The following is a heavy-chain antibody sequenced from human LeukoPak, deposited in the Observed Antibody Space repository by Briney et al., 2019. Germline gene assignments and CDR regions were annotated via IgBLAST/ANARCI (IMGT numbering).Heavy chain of an antibody. CDR2: INHSGST. CDR3: ARLDVPHSGSYPWGAFDI. D-gene: IGHD1-26*01. Sequence: SETLFLTCAVYGGSFSGYYWSWIRQPPGKGLEWIGEINHSGSTNYNPSLKSRVTISVDTSKNQFSLKLSSVTAADTAVYYCARLDVPHSGSYPWGAFDIWGQGTMVTVSS. V-gene: IGHV4-34*01. J-gene: IGHJ3*02. CDR1: GGSFSGYY.